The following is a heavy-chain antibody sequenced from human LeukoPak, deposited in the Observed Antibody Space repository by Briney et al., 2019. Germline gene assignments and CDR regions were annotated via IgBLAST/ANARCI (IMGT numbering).Heavy chain of an antibody. V-gene: IGHV1-69*01. J-gene: IGHJ4*02. CDR3: ARDVYSSGWRYYFDY. Sequence: GSSVKVSCKASGGTFSSYAISWVRQAPGQGLEWMGGIIPTFGTANYAQKFQGRVTITADESTSTAYMELSSLRSEDTAVYYCARDVYSSGWRYYFDYWGQGTLVTVSS. D-gene: IGHD6-19*01. CDR1: GGTFSSYA. CDR2: IIPTFGTA.